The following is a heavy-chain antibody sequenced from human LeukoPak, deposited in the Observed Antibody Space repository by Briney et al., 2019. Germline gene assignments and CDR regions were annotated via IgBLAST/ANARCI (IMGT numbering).Heavy chain of an antibody. D-gene: IGHD3-10*01. J-gene: IGHJ4*02. CDR1: GFTFSNYW. Sequence: GGSLRLSCAASGFTFSNYWMHWVRQTPGKGLVWVSRINSDASVTTYADSVKGRFTISRDNAKNTLYLQMNSLRAEDTAVYYCARDGSGIGNYFDYWGQGTLVTVSS. V-gene: IGHV3-74*01. CDR2: INSDASVT. CDR3: ARDGSGIGNYFDY.